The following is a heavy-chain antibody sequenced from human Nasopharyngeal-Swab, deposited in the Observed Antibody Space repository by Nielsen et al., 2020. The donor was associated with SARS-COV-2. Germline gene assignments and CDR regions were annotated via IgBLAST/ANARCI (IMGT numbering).Heavy chain of an antibody. CDR2: IIPIFGTA. Sequence: SVKVSCKASGGTFSSYAISWVRQAPGQGLEWMGGIIPIFGTANYAQKFKGRVTITADKSTSTAYMELSSLRSEDTAVYYCARESMVRGLVVGFDPWGQGTLVTVSS. J-gene: IGHJ5*02. CDR3: ARESMVRGLVVGFDP. CDR1: GGTFSSYA. D-gene: IGHD3-10*01. V-gene: IGHV1-69*06.